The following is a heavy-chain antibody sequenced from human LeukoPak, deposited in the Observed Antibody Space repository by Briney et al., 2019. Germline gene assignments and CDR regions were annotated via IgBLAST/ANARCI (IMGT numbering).Heavy chain of an antibody. CDR3: AREATVVTPIDY. CDR1: GGSLSGYY. D-gene: IGHD4-23*01. CDR2: INHGGFT. V-gene: IGHV4-34*01. J-gene: IGHJ4*02. Sequence: SETLSLTCAVYGGSLSGYYWSWIRQPPGKGLEWIGEINHGGFTTYNPSLKSRVTISVDTSKNQFSLKLSSVTAADTAVYYCAREATVVTPIDYWGQGTLVTVSS.